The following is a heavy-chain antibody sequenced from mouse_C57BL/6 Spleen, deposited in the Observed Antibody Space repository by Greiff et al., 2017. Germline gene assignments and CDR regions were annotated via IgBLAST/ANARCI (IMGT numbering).Heavy chain of an antibody. J-gene: IGHJ1*03. D-gene: IGHD3-3*01. CDR3: TTGWDWYFDV. CDR2: IDPENGDT. CDR1: GFNIKDDY. V-gene: IGHV14-4*01. Sequence: VQLQQSGAELVRPGASVKLSCTASGFNIKDDYMHWVKQRPEQGLEWIGWIDPENGDTEYASKFQGKATITADPSSNTAYLQLSSLTSEDTAVYYCTTGWDWYFDVWGTGTTVTVSS.